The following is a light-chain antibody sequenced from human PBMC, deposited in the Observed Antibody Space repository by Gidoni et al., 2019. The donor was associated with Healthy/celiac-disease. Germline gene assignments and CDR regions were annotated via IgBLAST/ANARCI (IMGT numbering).Light chain of an antibody. CDR1: QSVSSN. CDR3: QQYNNWPPLYT. J-gene: IGKJ2*01. V-gene: IGKV3-15*01. Sequence: EIVMTQSPATLSVSPGERATLPCRASQSVSSNLAWYQQKPGQAPRLLIYGASTRATGIPARFSGSGSGTEFTLTFSSLQSEDFAVYYCQQYNNWPPLYTFGQGTKLEIK. CDR2: GAS.